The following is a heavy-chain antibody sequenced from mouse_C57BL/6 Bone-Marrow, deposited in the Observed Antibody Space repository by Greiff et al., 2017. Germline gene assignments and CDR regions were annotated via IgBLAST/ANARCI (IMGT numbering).Heavy chain of an antibody. J-gene: IGHJ4*01. CDR2: IYPRDGST. CDR3: AREAQATKEYSMDY. CDR1: GYTFTSYD. Sequence: QVQLQQSGPELVKPGASVKLSCKASGYTFTSYDINWVKQRPGQGLEWIGWIYPRDGSTTYNEKFKGKATLTVDTSSSTAYMERHSLTTEDTAVYFCAREAQATKEYSMDYWGQGTSVTVSS. V-gene: IGHV1-85*01. D-gene: IGHD3-2*02.